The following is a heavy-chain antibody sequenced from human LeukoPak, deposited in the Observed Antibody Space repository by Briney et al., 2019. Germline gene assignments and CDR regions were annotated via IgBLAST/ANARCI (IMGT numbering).Heavy chain of an antibody. Sequence: ASVKVSCKASGDSFTINDINWVRQATGQGLEWMGWMNPNSGNTGYAQKFQGRVTMTRNTSISTAYMELTDLRSEDTAVYYCARGHVLRYFDWLWTSDAFDIWGQGTMVTVSS. J-gene: IGHJ3*02. CDR2: MNPNSGNT. CDR3: ARGHVLRYFDWLWTSDAFDI. D-gene: IGHD3-9*01. CDR1: GDSFTIND. V-gene: IGHV1-8*01.